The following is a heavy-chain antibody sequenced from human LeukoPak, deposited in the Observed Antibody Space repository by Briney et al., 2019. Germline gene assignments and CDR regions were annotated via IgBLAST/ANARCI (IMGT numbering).Heavy chain of an antibody. CDR3: ARDPSNTSGYYVYHDY. J-gene: IGHJ4*02. V-gene: IGHV1-18*01. CDR2: ISCYSGDT. Sequence: ASVKVSCKASGYTFNKYGISWVRQAPGQGLEWMGWISCYSGDTRYAQKFQGRVTMTKDTSTSTVHMELRSLRSDDTAVYYCARDPSNTSGYYVYHDYWGQGALVTVSS. D-gene: IGHD6-19*01. CDR1: GYTFNKYG.